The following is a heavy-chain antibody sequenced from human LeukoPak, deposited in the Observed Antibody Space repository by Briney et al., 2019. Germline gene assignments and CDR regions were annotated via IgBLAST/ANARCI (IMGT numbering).Heavy chain of an antibody. J-gene: IGHJ4*02. D-gene: IGHD1-20*01. CDR3: ARGTNWSPLDFDY. CDR2: ISWNSGSI. V-gene: IGHV3-9*01. Sequence: GGSLRLSCAGSGFIFNNYAMHWVRQPPGKGLEWVSGISWNSGSIDYADSVKGRFTISRDNAKNSLYLQMNSLRAEDTAVYFCARGTNWSPLDFDYWGQGTLVTVSS. CDR1: GFIFNNYA.